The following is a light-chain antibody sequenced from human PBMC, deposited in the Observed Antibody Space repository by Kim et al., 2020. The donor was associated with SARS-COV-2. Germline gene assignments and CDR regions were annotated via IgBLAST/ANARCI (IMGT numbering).Light chain of an antibody. CDR1: QAIGNS. CDR3: LQHDTFPYT. CDR2: AAS. J-gene: IGKJ2*01. V-gene: IGKV1-17*03. Sequence: DIQMTQSPSAMSASVGDRVSITCRASQAIGNSLAWFQQKPGKVPELLIYAASSLQSGVPSRFSGSGSGTEFTLTISSLQPEDFATYYCLQHDTFPYTFGQGTKLEI.